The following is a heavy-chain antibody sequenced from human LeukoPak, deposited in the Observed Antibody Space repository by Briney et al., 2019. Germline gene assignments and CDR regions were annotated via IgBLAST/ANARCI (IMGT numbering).Heavy chain of an antibody. Sequence: ASVKVSCKASGGTFSSYAISWVRQAPGQGLEWVGVIIPIFGTTNYAQKFQGRVTITTDESTSTGYMELRSLRSDDTAVYYCARGDSGYDYGFDNWGQGTLVTVSS. V-gene: IGHV1-69*05. J-gene: IGHJ4*02. D-gene: IGHD5-12*01. CDR1: GGTFSSYA. CDR2: IIPIFGTT. CDR3: ARGDSGYDYGFDN.